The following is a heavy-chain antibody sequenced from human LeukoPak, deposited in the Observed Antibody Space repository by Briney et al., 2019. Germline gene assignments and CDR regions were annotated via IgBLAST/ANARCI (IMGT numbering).Heavy chain of an antibody. J-gene: IGHJ6*03. D-gene: IGHD1-26*01. CDR2: IYYSGRT. CDR3: SSGSYSYYYMDV. CDR1: GGSISSYY. Sequence: SETLSLTCTVSGGSISSYYWNWIRQPPGKGLEWIGYIYYSGRTNYSPSLKSRVTISVDTSKNQFSLMLHSVTAPDTAVYYCSSGSYSYYYMDVWGEGTTVTVSS. V-gene: IGHV4-59*01.